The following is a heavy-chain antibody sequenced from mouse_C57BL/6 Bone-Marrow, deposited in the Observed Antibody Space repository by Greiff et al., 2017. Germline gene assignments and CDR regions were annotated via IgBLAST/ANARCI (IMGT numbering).Heavy chain of an antibody. CDR3: AREGTTVPWYFDV. CDR1: GYTFTSYW. J-gene: IGHJ1*03. CDR2: IDPSDSYT. Sequence: QVQLQQPGAELVKPGASVKLSCKASGYTFTSYWMQWVKQRSGQGLEWIGEIDPSDSYTNYNQKFKGKATLTVDTSSSTAYMQLSSLTSEDSAVYDCAREGTTVPWYFDVWGTGTTVTVSS. D-gene: IGHD1-1*01. V-gene: IGHV1-50*01.